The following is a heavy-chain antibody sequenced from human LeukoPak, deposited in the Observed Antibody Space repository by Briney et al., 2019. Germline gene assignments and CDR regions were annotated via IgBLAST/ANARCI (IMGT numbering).Heavy chain of an antibody. Sequence: PGGSLRLSCAASVFTFSGCAMHWVRQASGKGQEWVGRIRSKANSYATAYAASVKGRFTISRDDSKNTAYLQMNSLKTEDTAVYYCTRSPNGLTGYYRPYYYYYMDVWGKGTTVTVSS. V-gene: IGHV3-73*01. CDR2: IRSKANSYAT. CDR1: VFTFSGCA. J-gene: IGHJ6*03. D-gene: IGHD3-9*01. CDR3: TRSPNGLTGYYRPYYYYYMDV.